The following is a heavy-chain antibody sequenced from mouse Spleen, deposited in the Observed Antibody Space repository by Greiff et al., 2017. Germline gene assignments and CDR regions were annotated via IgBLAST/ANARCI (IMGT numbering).Heavy chain of an antibody. J-gene: IGHJ2*01. CDR1: GYSFTGYY. Sequence: VQLQQSGPELVKPGASVKISCKASGYSFTGYYMNWVKQSPEKSLEWIGEINPSTGGTTYNQKFKAKATLTVDKSSSTAYMQLKSLTSEDSAVYYCARTLYYDYDKGYYFDYWGQGTTLTVSS. V-gene: IGHV1-42*01. CDR3: ARTLYYDYDKGYYFDY. D-gene: IGHD2-4*01. CDR2: INPSTGGT.